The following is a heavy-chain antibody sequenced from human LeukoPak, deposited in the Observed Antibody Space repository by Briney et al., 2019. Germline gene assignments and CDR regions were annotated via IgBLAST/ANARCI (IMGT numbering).Heavy chain of an antibody. V-gene: IGHV3-21*01. D-gene: IGHD3-10*01. CDR2: ISSSSSYI. CDR1: GFTFSSYS. CDR3: ARGPEESSTSDY. Sequence: GSLRLSCAASGFTFSSYSMNWVRQAPGKGLKWVSSISSSSSYIYYADSVKGRFTISRDNAKNSLYLQMNSLRAEDTAVYYCARGPEESSTSDYWGQGTLVTVSS. J-gene: IGHJ4*02.